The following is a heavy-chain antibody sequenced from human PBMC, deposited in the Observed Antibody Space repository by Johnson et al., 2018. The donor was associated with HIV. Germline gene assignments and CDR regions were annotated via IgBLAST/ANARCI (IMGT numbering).Heavy chain of an antibody. V-gene: IGHV3-33*03. CDR3: AKCIWGSSLIDAFDI. CDR2: ISYDGSTI. D-gene: IGHD6-13*01. Sequence: QVQLVESGGGLEQPGGSLRLPCAASGFTFSSYGMHWVRQAPAKGLQWVAVISYDGSTIYYADSVKGRFTISRDNAKNSLYLQMNSLRAEDTAVYYCAKCIWGSSLIDAFDIWGQGTMVTVSS. J-gene: IGHJ3*02. CDR1: GFTFSSYG.